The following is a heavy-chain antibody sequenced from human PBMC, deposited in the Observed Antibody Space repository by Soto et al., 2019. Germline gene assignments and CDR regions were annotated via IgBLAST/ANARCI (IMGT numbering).Heavy chain of an antibody. CDR2: IRNKANNYAK. CDR1: GFTFSGSP. D-gene: IGHD2-15*01. Sequence: EVQLVESGGGLVQPGGSLKLSCTASGFTFSGSPMHWVRQASGKGLEWVGRIRNKANNYAKAYGASVKGRFTISRDDSKNTAYLQMNSLKTEDAAVYYCTSHSPEDMRRTWGQGTLVTGSS. V-gene: IGHV3-73*02. CDR3: TSHSPEDMRRT. J-gene: IGHJ1*01.